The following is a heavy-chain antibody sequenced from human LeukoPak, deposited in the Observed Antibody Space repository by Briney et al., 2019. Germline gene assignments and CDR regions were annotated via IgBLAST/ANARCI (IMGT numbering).Heavy chain of an antibody. CDR3: ARDWTYYYDSSGAWELYYYYGMDV. CDR2: ISSSGSTI. D-gene: IGHD3-22*01. J-gene: IGHJ6*02. CDR1: GFSFGDYW. V-gene: IGHV3-11*04. Sequence: PGGSLRLSCAASGFSFGDYWMSWVRQAPGKGLEWVFYISSSGSTIYYADSVKGRFTISRDNAKNSLYLQMNSLRAEDTAVYYCARDWTYYYDSSGAWELYYYYGMDVWGQGTTVTVSS.